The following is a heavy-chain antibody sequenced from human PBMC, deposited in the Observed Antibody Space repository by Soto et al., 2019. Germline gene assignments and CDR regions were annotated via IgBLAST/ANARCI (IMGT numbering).Heavy chain of an antibody. Sequence: GGSLRLSCAASGFTFSSYAMHWVRQAPGKGLEWVSFITCSGASTYYADSVKGRFTISRDNSKNTLYLQLNRLRAEDTAVYYCTKDCSGGTCYLDPDYWGQGTLVTVSS. D-gene: IGHD2-15*01. V-gene: IGHV3-23*01. CDR2: ITCSGAST. CDR3: TKDCSGGTCYLDPDY. J-gene: IGHJ4*02. CDR1: GFTFSSYA.